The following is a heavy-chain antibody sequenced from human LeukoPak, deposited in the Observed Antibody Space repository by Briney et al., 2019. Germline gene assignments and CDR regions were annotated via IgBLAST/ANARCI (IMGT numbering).Heavy chain of an antibody. J-gene: IGHJ4*02. CDR2: GSESGGT. Sequence: SETLSLTCAVYGGSLNGHYWSWIRQPPGKGLEWIGEGSESGGTKFNPSLKSRVTISADTSKNQFSLKLSSVTAADTAVYYCTRHGLIKGDFWSGYYPPGFDYWGQGTLVTVSS. CDR1: GGSLNGHY. V-gene: IGHV4-34*01. CDR3: TRHGLIKGDFWSGYYPPGFDY. D-gene: IGHD3-3*01.